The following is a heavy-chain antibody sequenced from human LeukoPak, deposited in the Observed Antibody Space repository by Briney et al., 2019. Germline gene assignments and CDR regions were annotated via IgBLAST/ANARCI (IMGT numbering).Heavy chain of an antibody. CDR2: INHSGST. CDR1: GGSFSGYY. D-gene: IGHD6-13*01. Sequence: SGTLSLTCAVYGGSFSGYYWSWLRQSPGKGLEWIGEINHSGSTNYNPSLKSRVTISVDTSKNQFSLKMSSVTAADTAVYYCARGLSIAAAGTGNAFDVWGQGTMVTVSS. CDR3: ARGLSIAAAGTGNAFDV. V-gene: IGHV4-34*01. J-gene: IGHJ3*01.